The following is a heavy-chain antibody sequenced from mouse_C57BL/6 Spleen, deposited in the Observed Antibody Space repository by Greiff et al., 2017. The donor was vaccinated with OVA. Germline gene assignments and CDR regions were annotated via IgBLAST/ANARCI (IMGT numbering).Heavy chain of an antibody. CDR3: TRDYGSSHWYFDV. J-gene: IGHJ1*03. CDR2: IDPETGGT. V-gene: IGHV1-15*01. Sequence: QVHVKQSGAELVRPGASVTLSCKASGYTFTDYEMHWVKQTPVHGLEWIGAIDPETGGTAYNQKFKGKAILTADKSSSTAYMELRSLTSEDSAVYYCTRDYGSSHWYFDVWGTGTTVTVSS. D-gene: IGHD1-1*01. CDR1: GYTFTDYE.